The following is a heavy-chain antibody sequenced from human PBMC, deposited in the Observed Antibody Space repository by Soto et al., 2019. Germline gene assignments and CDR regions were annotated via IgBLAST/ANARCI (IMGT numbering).Heavy chain of an antibody. D-gene: IGHD3-10*01. V-gene: IGHV3-23*01. CDR1: GFTFSSYA. Sequence: GGSLRLSCAASGFTFSSYAMSWVRQAPGKGLEWVSAISGSGGSTYYADSVKGRFTISRDNSKNTLYLQMNSLRAEDTSVYYCAKVCPDYYGSVNNAFDIWGQGTMVTVSS. J-gene: IGHJ3*02. CDR3: AKVCPDYYGSVNNAFDI. CDR2: ISGSGGST.